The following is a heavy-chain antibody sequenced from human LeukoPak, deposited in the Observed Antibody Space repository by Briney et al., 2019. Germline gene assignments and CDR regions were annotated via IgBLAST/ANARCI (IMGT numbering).Heavy chain of an antibody. CDR3: ARDDGDTAMDSLPDY. Sequence: LSGGSLRLSCAASGFTFSSYSMNWVRQAPGKGLEWVAVIWYDGSNKYYADSVKGRFTISRDNSKNTLYLQMNSLRAEDTAVYYCARDDGDTAMDSLPDYWGQGTLVTVSS. J-gene: IGHJ4*02. D-gene: IGHD5-18*01. CDR2: IWYDGSNK. V-gene: IGHV3-33*08. CDR1: GFTFSSYS.